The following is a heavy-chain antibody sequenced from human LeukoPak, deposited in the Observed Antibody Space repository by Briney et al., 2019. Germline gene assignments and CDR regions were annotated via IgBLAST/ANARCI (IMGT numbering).Heavy chain of an antibody. CDR2: IDISGGST. CDR3: AKDLNNWNYFDS. V-gene: IGHV3-23*01. J-gene: IGHJ4*02. Sequence: GGSLRLSCAVSGFTFNSHAMCWVRQAPGKGLEWVSSIDISGGSTYYADSVKGRFTISRDNSKNTLHLQMNGLRAEDTARYYCAKDLNNWNYFDSWGQGALVTVSS. CDR1: GFTFNSHA. D-gene: IGHD5-24*01.